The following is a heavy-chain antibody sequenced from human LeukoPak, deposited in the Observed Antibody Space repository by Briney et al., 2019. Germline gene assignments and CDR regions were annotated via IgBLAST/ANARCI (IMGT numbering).Heavy chain of an antibody. V-gene: IGHV3-23*01. Sequence: GGSLRLSCAASGFTFSSYAMSWVRQAPGKGLDWVSTISGGGGSTYYADSVKGRFTISRDNSKNTLYLQMNSLGAEDTAVYYCATNAGPGPDDAFDIWGQRTMVTVSS. J-gene: IGHJ3*02. CDR3: ATNAGPGPDDAFDI. CDR1: GFTFSSYA. CDR2: ISGGGGST.